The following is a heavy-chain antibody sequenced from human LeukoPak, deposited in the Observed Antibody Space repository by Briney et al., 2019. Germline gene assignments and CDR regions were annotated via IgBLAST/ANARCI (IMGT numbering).Heavy chain of an antibody. CDR2: INPSGGST. CDR1: GYTFTSYY. Sequence: ASVKVSCKASGYTFTSYYMHWVRQAPGQGLEWRGIINPSGGSTSYAQTFQGRVTMTRDTSTSTLYMELSSLRSEDTAVYYCARTTGSNGYYPSFDIWGQGTMVTVSS. J-gene: IGHJ3*02. V-gene: IGHV1-46*01. CDR3: ARTTGSNGYYPSFDI. D-gene: IGHD3-22*01.